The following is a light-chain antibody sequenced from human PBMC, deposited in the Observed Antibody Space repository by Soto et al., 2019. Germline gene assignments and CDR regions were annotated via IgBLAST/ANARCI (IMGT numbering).Light chain of an antibody. Sequence: IVLTQSPVTLSLSPGERATLCCRASRVVSANYLAWYQQKPGQAPTLLIYGASIRAAGIPDRFSGSGSGTDFTLTIRRLEPEDFAVYYCQQYGSSPRTCGQGTKVDIK. V-gene: IGKV3-20*01. J-gene: IGKJ1*01. CDR2: GAS. CDR1: RVVSANY. CDR3: QQYGSSPRT.